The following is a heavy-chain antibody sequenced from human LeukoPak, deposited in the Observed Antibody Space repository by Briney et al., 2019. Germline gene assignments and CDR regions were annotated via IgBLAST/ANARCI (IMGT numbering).Heavy chain of an antibody. Sequence: WASVKVSCKASGYTFTSYYMHWVRQAPGQGLEWMGIINPSGGSTSYAQKFQGRVTMTRDTSTSTVYMELSSLRSEDTAVYYCAREGRRGYSGYDLWDWGQGTLVTVSS. CDR1: GYTFTSYY. CDR3: AREGRRGYSGYDLWD. J-gene: IGHJ4*02. V-gene: IGHV1-46*01. D-gene: IGHD5-12*01. CDR2: INPSGGST.